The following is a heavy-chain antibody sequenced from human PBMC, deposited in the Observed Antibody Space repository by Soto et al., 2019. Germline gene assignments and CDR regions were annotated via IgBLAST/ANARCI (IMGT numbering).Heavy chain of an antibody. Sequence: GGSLRLSCAASGFTFSDYYMSWIRQGPGKGLEWVSYISSSSSYTNYADSVKGRFTISRDNAKNSLYLQMNSLRAEDTAVYYCARTSSNYGLHFDYWGQGTLVTVSS. CDR2: ISSSSSYT. D-gene: IGHD4-4*01. CDR3: ARTSSNYGLHFDY. CDR1: GFTFSDYY. V-gene: IGHV3-11*06. J-gene: IGHJ4*02.